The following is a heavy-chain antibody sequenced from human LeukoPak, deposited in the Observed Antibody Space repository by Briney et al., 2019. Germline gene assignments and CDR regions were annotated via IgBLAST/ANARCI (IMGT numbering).Heavy chain of an antibody. CDR3: AKDPVILVRVYYFDY. CDR1: GFTFSSYG. D-gene: IGHD4-11*01. CDR2: IQYLGSNE. J-gene: IGHJ4*02. V-gene: IGHV3-30*02. Sequence: GGSLRLSCVVSGFTFSSYGMHWVRQAPGKGLEWVSSIQYLGSNEYYGDSVKGRFTISRDNSKNTLYLQMNSLRAEDTAVYYCAKDPVILVRVYYFDYWGQGTLVTVSS.